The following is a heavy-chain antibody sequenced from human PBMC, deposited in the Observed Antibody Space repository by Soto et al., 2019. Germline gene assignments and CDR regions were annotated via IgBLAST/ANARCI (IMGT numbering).Heavy chain of an antibody. CDR2: IRQDGSEK. Sequence: EVQLVESGGNLVQPGGSLRLSCVGSGFTFSSNWMTWVRQAPGKGLEWVGNIRQDGSEKNYVDSVKGRFTISRDNAKNSLDLQMNSLRAEDTAVYYCAREIVVARGASYFDYWGPGTLVTVSS. D-gene: IGHD2-2*01. J-gene: IGHJ4*02. CDR1: GFTFSSNW. CDR3: AREIVVARGASYFDY. V-gene: IGHV3-7*04.